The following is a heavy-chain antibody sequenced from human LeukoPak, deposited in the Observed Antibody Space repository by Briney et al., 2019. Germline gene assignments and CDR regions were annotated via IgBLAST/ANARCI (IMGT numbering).Heavy chain of an antibody. J-gene: IGHJ4*02. CDR2: IRFDGSMK. D-gene: IGHD5-24*01. Sequence: PGGSLRLSCAASGFTFSSYGIHWVRQAPGKGLEWVAFIRFDGSMKYSADSEEGRFTVSRDNSKNTVYLQMNGLRHEDTAFYYCAKDRGGYKFFDYWGQGTQVIVSS. CDR1: GFTFSSYG. V-gene: IGHV3-30*02. CDR3: AKDRGGYKFFDY.